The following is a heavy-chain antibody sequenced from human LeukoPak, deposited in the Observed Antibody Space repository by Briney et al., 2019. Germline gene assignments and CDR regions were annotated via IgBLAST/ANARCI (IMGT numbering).Heavy chain of an antibody. CDR2: IYHSGST. V-gene: IGHV4-38-2*02. J-gene: IGHJ4*02. CDR1: GGSISSYY. CDR3: ARSRNPGYSSGWYYFDY. D-gene: IGHD6-19*01. Sequence: SETLSLTCTVSGGSISSYYWGWIRQPPGKGLEWIGSIYHSGSTYYNPSLKSRVTISVDTSKNQFSLKLSSVTAADTAVYYCARSRNPGYSSGWYYFDYRGQGTLVTVSS.